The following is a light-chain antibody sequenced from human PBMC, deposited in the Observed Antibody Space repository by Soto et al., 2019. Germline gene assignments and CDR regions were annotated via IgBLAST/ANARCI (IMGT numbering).Light chain of an antibody. Sequence: EIVLTQSPGTLSLSPGERATLSCRASQSISSSSLVWYQQRPGQAPRLLIYGASGRATGIPDRFSGSGSGTDFTLTVSRLEPEDVAVYYCQHYVGSPTFGQGTKVEIK. J-gene: IGKJ1*01. V-gene: IGKV3-20*01. CDR1: QSISSSS. CDR2: GAS. CDR3: QHYVGSPT.